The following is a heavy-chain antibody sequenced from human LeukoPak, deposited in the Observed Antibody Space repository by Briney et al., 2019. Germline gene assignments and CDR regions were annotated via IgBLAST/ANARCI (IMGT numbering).Heavy chain of an antibody. D-gene: IGHD3-22*01. CDR2: ISGSGGST. CDR1: GFTFSSYA. J-gene: IGHJ4*02. CDR3: AKDLDVGSSSGYPDRDY. Sequence: PGGSLRLSCAASGFTFSSYAMGWVRQAPGKGLEWVSAISGSGGSTYYADSVKGRFTISRDNSKNTLYLQMNSLRAEDTAVYYCAKDLDVGSSSGYPDRDYWGQGTLVTVSS. V-gene: IGHV3-23*01.